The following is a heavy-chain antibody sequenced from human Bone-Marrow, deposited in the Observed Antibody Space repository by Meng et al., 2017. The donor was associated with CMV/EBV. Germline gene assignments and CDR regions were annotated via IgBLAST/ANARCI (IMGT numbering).Heavy chain of an antibody. J-gene: IGHJ3*02. D-gene: IGHD3-22*01. V-gene: IGHV4-4*07. CDR2: IYTSGST. CDR1: GGSISSYY. Sequence: SETLSLTCTVSGGSISSYYWSWIRQPAGKGLEWIGRIYTSGSTNYNPSLKSRVTISVDTSKNQFSLKLSSVTAANTAVYYCARETPSDSSGYTPDPGAFDIWGQGTMVTVSS. CDR3: ARETPSDSSGYTPDPGAFDI.